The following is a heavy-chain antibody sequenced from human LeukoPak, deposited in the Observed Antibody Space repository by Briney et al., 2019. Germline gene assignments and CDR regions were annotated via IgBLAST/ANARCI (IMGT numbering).Heavy chain of an antibody. CDR2: ISGSGGST. CDR3: VKGGYGTINWFDP. J-gene: IGHJ5*02. Sequence: GGSLRLSCAASGFTVSNYMSWVRQAPGKGLEWVSAISGSGGSTYYADSVKGRFTISRDNSKNTLYLQMNSLRAEDTAVYYCVKGGYGTINWFDPWGQGTLVTVSS. D-gene: IGHD5-12*01. V-gene: IGHV3-23*01. CDR1: GFTVSNY.